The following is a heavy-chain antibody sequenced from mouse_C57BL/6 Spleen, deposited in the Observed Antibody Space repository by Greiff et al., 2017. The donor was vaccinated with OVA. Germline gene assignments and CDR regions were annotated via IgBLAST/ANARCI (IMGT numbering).Heavy chain of an antibody. Sequence: QVQLKQSGAELVRPGASVTLSCKASGYTFTDYEMHWVKQTPVHGLEWIGAIDPETGGTAYNQKFKGKAILTADKSSSTAYMELRSLTSEDSAVYYCTRPPHYYGSSHWYFDVWGTGTTVTVSS. CDR1: GYTFTDYE. J-gene: IGHJ1*03. D-gene: IGHD1-1*01. CDR2: IDPETGGT. V-gene: IGHV1-15*01. CDR3: TRPPHYYGSSHWYFDV.